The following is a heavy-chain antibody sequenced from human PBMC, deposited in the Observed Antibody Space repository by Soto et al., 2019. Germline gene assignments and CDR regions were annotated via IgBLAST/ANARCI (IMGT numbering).Heavy chain of an antibody. CDR1: GGSISSGGYS. D-gene: IGHD2-8*01. V-gene: IGHV4-30-2*01. Sequence: QLQLQESGSGLVKPSQTLSLTCAVSGGSISSGGYSWSWIRQPPGKGLEWIGYIYHSGSTYYNPSPKSLPTISVDRSKNQFTPKLSSVTAADTAVYYGAGWWMYAPLLDPWGQGTLVTVSS. CDR3: AGWWMYAPLLDP. J-gene: IGHJ5*02. CDR2: IYHSGST.